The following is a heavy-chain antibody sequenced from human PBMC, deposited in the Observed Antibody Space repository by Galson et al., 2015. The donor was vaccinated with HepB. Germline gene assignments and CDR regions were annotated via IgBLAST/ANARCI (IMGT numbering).Heavy chain of an antibody. V-gene: IGHV2-70*11. J-gene: IGHJ4*02. CDR1: GFSLSTTGMC. Sequence: PALVKPTQTLTLTCTFSGFSLSTTGMCVSWIRQPPGKALEWLARIDWDDDKYYYTSLKTRLTISKDTSKNQVVLTMTNMDPVDTATYYCARIDTSAHYYFDYWGQGALVTVSS. CDR2: IDWDDDK. CDR3: ARIDTSAHYYFDY.